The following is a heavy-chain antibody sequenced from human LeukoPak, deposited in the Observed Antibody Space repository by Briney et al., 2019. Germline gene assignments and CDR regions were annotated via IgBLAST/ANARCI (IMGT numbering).Heavy chain of an antibody. CDR1: GGSISSYY. Sequence: SETLSLTCTVSGGSISSYYWSWIRQPQGKGLEWMGYIYYSGSTNYNPSLKSRVTISVDTSKNQFSLKLSSVTAADTAVYYCARHLSSWSRGGTNWFDPWGQGTLVSVSS. CDR3: ARHLSSWSRGGTNWFDP. D-gene: IGHD6-13*01. V-gene: IGHV4-59*08. CDR2: IYYSGST. J-gene: IGHJ5*02.